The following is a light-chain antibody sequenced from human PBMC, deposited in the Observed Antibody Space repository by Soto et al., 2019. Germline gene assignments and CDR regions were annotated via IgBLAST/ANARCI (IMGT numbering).Light chain of an antibody. CDR2: AAS. Sequence: DIQMTKSPSSLSASVGDRVTITCRASQSISRDLNWYQQKPGKAPKLLIYAASSLQSGVPSRFSGSGSGTDFTLTISSLQPEDFATYYCQQRYSTPRTFGQGTKVEIK. CDR3: QQRYSTPRT. CDR1: QSISRD. V-gene: IGKV1-39*01. J-gene: IGKJ1*01.